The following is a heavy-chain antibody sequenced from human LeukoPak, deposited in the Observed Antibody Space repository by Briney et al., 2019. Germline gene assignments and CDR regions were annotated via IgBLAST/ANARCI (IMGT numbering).Heavy chain of an antibody. CDR3: AKGLGGIVGATTDYYFDY. J-gene: IGHJ4*02. Sequence: GGSLRLSCAASGFTFSSYAMSWVRQAPGKGLEWVSAISGSGGSTYYADSVKGRFTISRDNSKNTLYLQMNSLRAEDTAVYYCAKGLGGIVGATTDYYFDYWGQGTLVTVSS. D-gene: IGHD1-26*01. V-gene: IGHV3-23*01. CDR2: ISGSGGST. CDR1: GFTFSSYA.